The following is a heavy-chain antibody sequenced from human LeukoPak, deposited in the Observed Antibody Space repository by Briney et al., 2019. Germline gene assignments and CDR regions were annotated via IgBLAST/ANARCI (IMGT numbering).Heavy chain of an antibody. CDR2: ISGSGGST. CDR1: GFTFSNYA. CDR3: VKDRCDRTTCPEV. J-gene: IGHJ4*02. Sequence: GGSLRLSCAASGFTFSNYAMSWVRQAPGEGLEWVSGISGSGGSTYYTDSVKGRFTISRDNSKNTLHLQMSSLRAEDTALYYCVKDRCDRTTCPEVWGQGTLVTVSS. V-gene: IGHV3-23*01. D-gene: IGHD2-2*01.